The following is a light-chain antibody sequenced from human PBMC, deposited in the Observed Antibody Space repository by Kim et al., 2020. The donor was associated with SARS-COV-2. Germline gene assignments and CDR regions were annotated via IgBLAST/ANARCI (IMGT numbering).Light chain of an antibody. CDR3: ASWDDSFNGPV. CDR1: TSSIGDND. V-gene: IGLV1-44*01. Sequence: QSVLTQPPSASGTPGQRVTISCSGTTSSIGDNDVNWYRQVPESAPQLLIYDNNRRPSGVPDRFSGSKSGTSASLAISGLQSEDEAEYFCASWDDSFNGPVFGGGTQLTVL. J-gene: IGLJ3*02. CDR2: DNN.